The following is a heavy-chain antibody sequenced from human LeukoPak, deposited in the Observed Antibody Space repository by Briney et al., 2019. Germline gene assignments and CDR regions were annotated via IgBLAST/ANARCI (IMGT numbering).Heavy chain of an antibody. CDR2: IHHSGNT. J-gene: IGHJ4*02. Sequence: SETLSLTCAVSSGSVSSDNWWSWVRQPPGKGLEWTGEIHHSGNTNYSPSLKSRVTISLDKSRNQFSLKLNSVTAADTAVYYCAKAGVWLPAVWGQGTLVTVSS. CDR1: SGSVSSDNW. CDR3: AKAGVWLPAV. V-gene: IGHV4-4*02. D-gene: IGHD3-9*01.